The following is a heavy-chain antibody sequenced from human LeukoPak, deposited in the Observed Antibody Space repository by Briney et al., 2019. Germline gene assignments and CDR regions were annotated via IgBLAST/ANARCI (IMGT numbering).Heavy chain of an antibody. CDR1: GLTFTNAW. CDR3: ATDPGEWEPI. V-gene: IGHV3-15*01. CDR2: IKSKTDGGTS. J-gene: IGHJ3*02. D-gene: IGHD1-26*01. Sequence: NSGGSLRLSCATSGLTFTNAWMSWFRQAPGKGLEWVGRIKSKTDGGTSDYAAPVQGRFTISRDDSKNTLYLQMNSLKIEDTAVYYCATDPGEWEPIWGQGTMVTVSS.